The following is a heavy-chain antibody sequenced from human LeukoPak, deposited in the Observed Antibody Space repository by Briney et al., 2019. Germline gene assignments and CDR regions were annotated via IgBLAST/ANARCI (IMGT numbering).Heavy chain of an antibody. CDR3: ARGDRGRGLQIGGSDSANWFDP. CDR2: IYYSGST. V-gene: IGHV4-59*01. CDR1: GRPISSYY. D-gene: IGHD5-24*01. J-gene: IGHJ5*02. Sequence: PSETLSLTCTVSGRPISSYYWSWIRQPPGRGLEGVGYIYYSGSTNYNPSLKSRVPISVDTSKNQFFLTLSSVTAADTAVYYCARGDRGRGLQIGGSDSANWFDPWGQGTLVTVSS.